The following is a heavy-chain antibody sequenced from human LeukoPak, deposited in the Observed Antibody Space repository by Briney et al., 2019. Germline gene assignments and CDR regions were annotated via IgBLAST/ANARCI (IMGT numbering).Heavy chain of an antibody. D-gene: IGHD2-15*01. CDR1: GYTFTSYA. Sequence: ASVKVSCKASGYTFTSYAMHWVRQAPGQRLKWMGWINAGNGYTQYSQKFQGRVTITRDTSASTAYMELSSLRSEDTAVYYCARDSGEYYFDYWGQGTLVTVSS. J-gene: IGHJ4*02. CDR2: INAGNGYT. CDR3: ARDSGEYYFDY. V-gene: IGHV1-3*01.